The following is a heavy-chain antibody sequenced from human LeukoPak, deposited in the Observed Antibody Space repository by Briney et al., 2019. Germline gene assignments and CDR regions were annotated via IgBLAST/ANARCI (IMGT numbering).Heavy chain of an antibody. Sequence: SETLSLTCTVSGGSIRSGSYYWSWIRQPAGKGLEWIGLIYTSGSTNYNPSLKSRVTISVDTSKNQFSLKLSSVTAADTAVYYCARVGSKDYYDSSGYYYGAFDIWGQGTMVTVSS. CDR2: IYTSGST. D-gene: IGHD3-22*01. CDR1: GGSIRSGSYY. V-gene: IGHV4-61*02. CDR3: ARVGSKDYYDSSGYYYGAFDI. J-gene: IGHJ3*02.